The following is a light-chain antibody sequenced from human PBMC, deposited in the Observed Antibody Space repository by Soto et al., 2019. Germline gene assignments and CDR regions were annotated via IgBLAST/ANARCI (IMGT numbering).Light chain of an antibody. CDR2: DAS. V-gene: IGKV1-5*01. CDR1: QSVSSW. Sequence: DLPMTQSPSTLSASVGDRVTITCRASQSVSSWLAWYQQKPGKAPKLLIYDASTLQGGVPSRFSGSGSGTEFTLTINCLQPDDFATYYCQQYNTYSTFGPGTKVDI. J-gene: IGKJ3*01. CDR3: QQYNTYST.